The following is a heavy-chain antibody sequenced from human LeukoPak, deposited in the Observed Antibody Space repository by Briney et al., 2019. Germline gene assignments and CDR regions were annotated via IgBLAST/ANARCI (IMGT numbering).Heavy chain of an antibody. CDR3: ARSSGSYRPMGY. Sequence: PGGSLYLSCAASGFTFSSYEMNWVRQAPGKGLQWISHIDSTDTIHYADSVKGRFTISRDNAKNSLYLQMNSLRAEDTAVYYCARSSGSYRPMGYLGQATLVTVSS. CDR1: GFTFSSYE. D-gene: IGHD3-22*01. V-gene: IGHV3-48*03. CDR2: IDSTDTI. J-gene: IGHJ4*02.